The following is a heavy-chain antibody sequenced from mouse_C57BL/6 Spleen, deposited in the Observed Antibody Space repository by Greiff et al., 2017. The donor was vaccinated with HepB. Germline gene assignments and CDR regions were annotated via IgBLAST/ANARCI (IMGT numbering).Heavy chain of an antibody. V-gene: IGHV5-4*01. J-gene: IGHJ4*01. CDR3: ARDLDYYCSNYAMDY. D-gene: IGHD1-1*01. CDR1: GFTFSSYA. CDR2: ISDGGSYT. Sequence: EVQGVESGGGLVKPGGSLKLSCAASGFTFSSYAMSWVRQTPEKRLEWVATISDGGSYTYYPDNVKGRFTISRDNAKNNLYLQMSQLKSEDTAMYYCARDLDYYCSNYAMDYWGQGTSVTVSS.